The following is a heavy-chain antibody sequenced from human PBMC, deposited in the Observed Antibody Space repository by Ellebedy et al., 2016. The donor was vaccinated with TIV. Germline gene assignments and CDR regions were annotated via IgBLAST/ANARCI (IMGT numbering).Heavy chain of an antibody. J-gene: IGHJ4*02. Sequence: AASVKVSCKASGYTFTSYGTSWVRQAPGRGLEWMGWISAYNGNTNYAQKLQGRVTMTTDTSTSTAYMELRSLRSDDTAVYYCARDTTTVTTDYWGQGTLVTVSS. D-gene: IGHD4-11*01. CDR3: ARDTTTVTTDY. CDR1: GYTFTSYG. CDR2: ISAYNGNT. V-gene: IGHV1-18*04.